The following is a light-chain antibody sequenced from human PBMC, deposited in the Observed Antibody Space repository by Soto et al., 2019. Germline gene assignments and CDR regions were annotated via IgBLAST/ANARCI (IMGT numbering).Light chain of an antibody. J-gene: IGKJ1*01. V-gene: IGKV1-39*01. CDR3: QQSYSTPRT. CDR2: AAS. Sequence: IQMTQPPSTLSASIGDRVTITCRACQSISSWLAWYQQKPGKAPKLLIYAASSLQSGVPSRFSGSGSGTDFTLTISSLQPEDFATYYCQQSYSTPRTFGQRSKVDIK. CDR1: QSISSW.